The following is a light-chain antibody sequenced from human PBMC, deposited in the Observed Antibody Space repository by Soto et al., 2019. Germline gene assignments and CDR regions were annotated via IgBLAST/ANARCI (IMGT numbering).Light chain of an antibody. V-gene: IGLV2-14*03. CDR3: SSYTTSNTRQIV. Sequence: QSVLTQPASVSWSPGHSITISCTGTSSDVGGYNYVSWYQHHPGKAPKLMIFDVSNRPSGVSNRFSGSKSGNTASLTISGLQPEDEADYYCSSYTTSNTRQIVFGSGTKVTVL. CDR1: SSDVGGYNY. CDR2: DVS. J-gene: IGLJ1*01.